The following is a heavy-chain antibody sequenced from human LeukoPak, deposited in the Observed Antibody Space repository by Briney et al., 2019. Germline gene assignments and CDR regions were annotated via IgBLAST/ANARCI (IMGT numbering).Heavy chain of an antibody. CDR2: IYYSGNT. CDR1: GGSVSSGSYY. D-gene: IGHD3-16*01. Sequence: SETLSLTCTVSGGSVSSGSYYWSWVRQPPGKGLVWIGYIYYSGNTYYNPSLKSRVTISVDTSKNQFSLKLSSVTAADTAVYYCARDLGNWGQGTLVTVSS. J-gene: IGHJ4*02. V-gene: IGHV4-61*01. CDR3: ARDLGN.